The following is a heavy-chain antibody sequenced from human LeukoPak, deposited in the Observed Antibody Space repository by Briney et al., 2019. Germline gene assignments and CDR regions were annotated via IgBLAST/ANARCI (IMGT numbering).Heavy chain of an antibody. CDR3: ARWDGYSSSPDY. V-gene: IGHV1-2*02. CDR2: INPNSGAT. Sequence: ASVKVSCKASGYTFTGYYIHWVRQAPGQGLEWMGWINPNSGATDYAQNFQGRVTMTRDTFITTAYMEVGRLRSDDTAVHYCARWDGYSSSPDYWGQGTLVTVSS. J-gene: IGHJ4*02. D-gene: IGHD6-13*01. CDR1: GYTFTGYY.